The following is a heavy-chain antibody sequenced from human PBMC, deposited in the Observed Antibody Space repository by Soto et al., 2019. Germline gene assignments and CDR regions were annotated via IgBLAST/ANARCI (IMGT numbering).Heavy chain of an antibody. CDR1: GFTFSSYA. J-gene: IGHJ4*02. CDR3: ARDHHLLIPSYFDY. CDR2: ISYDGSNK. Sequence: QVQLVESGGGVVQPGRSLRLSCAASGFTFSSYAMHWVRQAPGKGLEWVAVISYDGSNKYYADSVKGRFTISRDNSKNTLYLQMNSLRAEDTAVYYCARDHHLLIPSYFDYWGQGTLVTVSS. D-gene: IGHD3-10*01. V-gene: IGHV3-30-3*01.